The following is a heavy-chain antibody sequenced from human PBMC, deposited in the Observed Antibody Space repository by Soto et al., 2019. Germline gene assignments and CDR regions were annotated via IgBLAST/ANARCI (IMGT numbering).Heavy chain of an antibody. CDR1: GGSISSGGYY. CDR3: ARTGAGSWNFWSGTYAFDI. V-gene: IGHV4-31*03. CDR2: IYYSGST. J-gene: IGHJ3*02. D-gene: IGHD3-3*01. Sequence: SETLSLTCTVSGGSISSGGYYWSWIRQHPGKGLEWIGYIYYSGSTYYNPSLKSRVTISVDTSKNQFSLKLSSVTAADTAVYYCARTGAGSWNFWSGTYAFDIWGQGTMVTVSS.